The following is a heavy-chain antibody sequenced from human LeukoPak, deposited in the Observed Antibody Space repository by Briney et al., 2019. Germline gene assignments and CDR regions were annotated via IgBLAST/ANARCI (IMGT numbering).Heavy chain of an antibody. Sequence: GGSLRLSCAASGFTLSSYAMSWVRQAPGKGLEWVSAISGSGGSTYYADSVKGRFTISRDNSKNTLYLQMNSLRAEDTAIYYCAKSLYSSSWYEDYWGQGTLVTVSS. J-gene: IGHJ4*02. CDR2: ISGSGGST. D-gene: IGHD6-13*01. CDR1: GFTLSSYA. CDR3: AKSLYSSSWYEDY. V-gene: IGHV3-23*01.